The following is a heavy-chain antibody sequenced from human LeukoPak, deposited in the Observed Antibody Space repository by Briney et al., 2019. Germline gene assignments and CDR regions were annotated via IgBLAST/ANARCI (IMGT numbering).Heavy chain of an antibody. V-gene: IGHV4-39*01. CDR1: GGSISSSSYY. CDR3: ANQEYDAFDI. D-gene: IGHD2/OR15-2a*01. Sequence: PSETLSLTCTVSGGSISSSSYYWGWIRQAPGKGLEWIGSIYYSGSTYYNPSLKSRVTISVDTSKNQFSLKLSSVTASDTAVYYCANQEYDAFDIWGQGTMVTVSS. CDR2: IYYSGST. J-gene: IGHJ3*02.